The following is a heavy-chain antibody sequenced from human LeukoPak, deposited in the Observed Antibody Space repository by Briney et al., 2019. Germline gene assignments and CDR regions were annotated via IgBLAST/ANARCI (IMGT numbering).Heavy chain of an antibody. CDR3: ARDWDY. CDR1: GGSVSSGSYY. J-gene: IGHJ4*02. Sequence: SETLSLTCTVSGGSVSSGSYYWSWIRQPPGTGLEWIGYIYYSGSTNYNPSLKSRVTISVDTSKNQFSLKLSSVTAADTAVYYCARDWDYWGQGTLVTVSS. V-gene: IGHV4-61*01. CDR2: IYYSGST.